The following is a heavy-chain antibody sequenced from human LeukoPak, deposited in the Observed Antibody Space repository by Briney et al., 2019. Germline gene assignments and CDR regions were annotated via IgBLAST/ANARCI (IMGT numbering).Heavy chain of an antibody. V-gene: IGHV3-7*03. Sequence: GGSLRLSCAASGFTFSSYWMSWVRQAPGKGLEWVANIKQDGGEKCYVDSVKGRFTISRDNAKNSLYLQMNSLRAEDTAVYYCARVGTTVTPRYYYYYYGMDVWGQGTTVTVSS. CDR3: ARVGTTVTPRYYYYYYGMDV. J-gene: IGHJ6*02. CDR1: GFTFSSYW. D-gene: IGHD4-11*01. CDR2: IKQDGGEK.